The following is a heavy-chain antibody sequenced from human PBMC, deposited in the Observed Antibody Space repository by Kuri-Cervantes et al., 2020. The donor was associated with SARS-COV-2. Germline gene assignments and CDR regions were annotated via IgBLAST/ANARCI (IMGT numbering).Heavy chain of an antibody. D-gene: IGHD3-3*01. CDR1: GFTFSSYA. V-gene: IGHV3-64D*08. CDR3: VKVTTYYDFWSGYSYGMDV. Sequence: GSLRLSCSASGFTFSSYAMHWVRQAPGKGLEYVSAISSNGGSTYYADSVKGRFTISRDDSKNTLYLQMSSLRAEDTAVYYCVKVTTYYDFWSGYSYGMDVWGQGTTVTVSS. CDR2: ISSNGGST. J-gene: IGHJ6*02.